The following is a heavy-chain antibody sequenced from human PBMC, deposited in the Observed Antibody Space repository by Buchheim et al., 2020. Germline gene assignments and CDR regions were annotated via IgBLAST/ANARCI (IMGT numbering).Heavy chain of an antibody. Sequence: QVQLVQSGAEVKKPGASVKVSCKASGYTFTDYYMHWVRQVPGQGLEWMGWISPNSGGTNYAQRFQGRVTMTSDTSISTAYMELTRLTSDDTAVYYCAREGCSSTSCVSVFDYWGQGTL. CDR1: GYTFTDYY. J-gene: IGHJ4*02. CDR3: AREGCSSTSCVSVFDY. V-gene: IGHV1-2*02. D-gene: IGHD2-2*01. CDR2: ISPNSGGT.